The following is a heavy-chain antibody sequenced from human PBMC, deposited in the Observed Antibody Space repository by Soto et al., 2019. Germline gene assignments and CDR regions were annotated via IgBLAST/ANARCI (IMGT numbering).Heavy chain of an antibody. V-gene: IGHV3-49*03. CDR3: TRGLTMIVVVVGMDV. J-gene: IGHJ6*02. Sequence: GGSLRLSCTASGFTFGDYAMSWFRQAPGKGLEWVGFIRSKAYGGTTEYAASVKGRFTISRDDSKSIAYLQMNSLKTEDTAVYYCTRGLTMIVVVVGMDVWGQGTTVTVSS. CDR2: IRSKAYGGTT. CDR1: GFTFGDYA. D-gene: IGHD3-22*01.